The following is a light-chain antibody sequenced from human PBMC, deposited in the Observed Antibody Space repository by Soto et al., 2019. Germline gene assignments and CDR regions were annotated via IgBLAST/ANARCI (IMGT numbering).Light chain of an antibody. V-gene: IGKV1-5*01. Sequence: DIQMTQSPSTLTASVGDRVTITCRASQSITNWLAWYQQKPGKAPKFLIYDASSLESGVPSRFSGSGSGTEFTLTISSLQPDDFATYYCQQYDSCPYTFGQGTKLEIK. CDR1: QSITNW. CDR2: DAS. J-gene: IGKJ2*01. CDR3: QQYDSCPYT.